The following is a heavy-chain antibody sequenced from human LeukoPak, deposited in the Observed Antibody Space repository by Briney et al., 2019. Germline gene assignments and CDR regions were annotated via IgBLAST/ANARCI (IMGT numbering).Heavy chain of an antibody. CDR2: IYYSGST. CDR1: GGSISSSSYY. Sequence: KPSETLSLTCTVSGGSISSSSYYWGWIRQPPGKGLEWIGSIYYSGSTYYNPSLKSRVTISVDTSKNQFSLKLSSVTAADTAVYYCARRQNRRRTGEPFFDYWGQGTLVTVSS. V-gene: IGHV4-39*01. CDR3: ARRQNRRRTGEPFFDY. J-gene: IGHJ4*02. D-gene: IGHD4-17*01.